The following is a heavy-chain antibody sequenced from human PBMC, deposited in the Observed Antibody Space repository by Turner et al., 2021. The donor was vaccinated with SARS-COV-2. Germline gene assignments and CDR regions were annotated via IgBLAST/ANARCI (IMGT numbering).Heavy chain of an antibody. Sequence: QLQLQESGPGLVNPSETRSLTCTVSVASISSSNYYWGWIRQPPGKGLEWIGSIYYSGSTYYNPSLKSRVTISVNTSKNQFSLKLSSVTAADTAVYYCARLLNPASYYYYYYGMDVWGQGTTVTVSS. J-gene: IGHJ6*02. CDR1: VASISSSNYY. CDR2: IYYSGST. D-gene: IGHD3-10*01. CDR3: ARLLNPASYYYYYYGMDV. V-gene: IGHV4-39*01.